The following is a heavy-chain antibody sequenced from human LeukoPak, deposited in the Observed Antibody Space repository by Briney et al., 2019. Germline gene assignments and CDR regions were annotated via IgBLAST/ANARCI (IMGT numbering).Heavy chain of an antibody. J-gene: IGHJ4*02. CDR1: GGSFSGYY. V-gene: IGHV4-34*01. CDR2: INHSGST. D-gene: IGHD2-2*01. Sequence: SETLSLTCAVYGGSFSGYYWSWIRQPPGKGLEWIGEINHSGSTNYNPSLKSPVTISVHTSKNQFSLKLSSVTAADTAVYYCARGVVYGYCSSTSCYAFDYWGQGTLVTVSS. CDR3: ARGVVYGYCSSTSCYAFDY.